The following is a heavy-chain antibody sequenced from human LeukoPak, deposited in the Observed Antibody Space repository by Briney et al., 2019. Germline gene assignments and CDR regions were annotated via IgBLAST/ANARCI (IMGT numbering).Heavy chain of an antibody. CDR1: GYTFTRYD. V-gene: IGHV1-8*01. CDR3: ARLGAPESYVWGSYRYTIFDY. CDR2: MNPNSGNT. D-gene: IGHD3-16*02. J-gene: IGHJ4*02. Sequence: ASVKVSSTASGYTFTRYDINWVRQAPGHGLEWMGWMNPNSGNTGCAQKFQGRVTMTRNTSISTAYMELSSLRSEDTAVYYCARLGAPESYVWGSYRYTIFDYWGQGTLVTVSS.